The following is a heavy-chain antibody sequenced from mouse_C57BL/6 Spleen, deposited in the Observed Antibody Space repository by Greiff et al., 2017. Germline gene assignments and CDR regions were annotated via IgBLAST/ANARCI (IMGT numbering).Heavy chain of an antibody. V-gene: IGHV14-3*01. Sequence: VQLKQSVAELVRPGASVKLSCTASGFNIKNTYMHWVKQRPEQGLEWIGRIDPANGNTKYAPKFQGKATLTADTSSNTAYMQLSSLTSEDTAIYYCAHYYGSIPWDFDDWGQGTTLTVSS. D-gene: IGHD1-1*01. CDR2: IDPANGNT. CDR1: GFNIKNTY. CDR3: AHYYGSIPWDFDD. J-gene: IGHJ2*01.